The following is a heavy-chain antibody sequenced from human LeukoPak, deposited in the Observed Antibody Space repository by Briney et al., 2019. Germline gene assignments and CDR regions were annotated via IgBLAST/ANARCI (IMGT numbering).Heavy chain of an antibody. CDR1: GFTFSSYG. D-gene: IGHD6-6*01. CDR2: ISYDGSNK. Sequence: GGSLRLSCAASGFTFSSYGMHWVRQAPGKGLEWVAVISYDGSNKYYADSVKGRFTISRDNSKNTLYLQMNSLRAEDTAVYYCAKVGSGYSSSSRGFDYWGQGTLVTVSS. J-gene: IGHJ4*02. CDR3: AKVGSGYSSSSRGFDY. V-gene: IGHV3-30*18.